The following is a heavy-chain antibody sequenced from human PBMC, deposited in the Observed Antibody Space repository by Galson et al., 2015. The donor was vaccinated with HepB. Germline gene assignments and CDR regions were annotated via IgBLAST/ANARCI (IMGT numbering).Heavy chain of an antibody. V-gene: IGHV1-2*02. D-gene: IGHD3-3*01. CDR2: INPDGGGT. Sequence: SVKVSCKASGYTFTGYYMHWVRQAPGQGLEWMGWINPDGGGTNYAQKFQGRVTMTRDTSISTAYMELSSLISDDTAVYYCARVDVIIPGVALYYFRYWGQGTLVTVSS. CDR1: GYTFTGYY. CDR3: ARVDVIIPGVALYYFRY. J-gene: IGHJ4*02.